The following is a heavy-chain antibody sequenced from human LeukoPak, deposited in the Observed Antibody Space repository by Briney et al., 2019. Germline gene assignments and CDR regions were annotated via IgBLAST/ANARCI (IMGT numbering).Heavy chain of an antibody. CDR3: ARRVVYYFDY. Sequence: GGSLRLSCAASGFTVSSNYMSWVRQAPGKGLEWVSVIYSGGSTYYADSVKGRFTISRDNSRNTLYLQMNSLRAEDTAVYYCARRVVYYFDYWGQGTLVTVSS. D-gene: IGHD2-15*01. J-gene: IGHJ4*02. CDR1: GFTVSSNY. CDR2: IYSGGST. V-gene: IGHV3-53*01.